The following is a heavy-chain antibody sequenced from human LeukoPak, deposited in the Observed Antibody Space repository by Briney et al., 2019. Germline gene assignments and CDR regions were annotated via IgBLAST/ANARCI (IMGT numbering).Heavy chain of an antibody. D-gene: IGHD3-22*01. J-gene: IGHJ5*02. CDR1: GDSISSGGYS. V-gene: IGHV4-30-4*07. CDR3: ARDLGQYYDTSDNWFDP. CDR2: IYSSGRS. Sequence: SETLSLTCDVSGDSISSGGYSWSWVRQPPGKGLEWIGYIYSSGRSYYNPSLQSRVTISIDTSKNEFSLKVTSVTAADTAVYYCARDLGQYYDTSDNWFDPWGQGTLVTVSS.